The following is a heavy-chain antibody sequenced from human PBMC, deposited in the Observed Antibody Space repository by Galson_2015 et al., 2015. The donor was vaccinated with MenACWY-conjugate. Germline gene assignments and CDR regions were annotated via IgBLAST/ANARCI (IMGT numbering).Heavy chain of an antibody. J-gene: IGHJ6*02. Sequence: SLRLSCAASGFIFSSYAMSWVRQAPGKGLEWVSYISSSRSTIYYADSVKGRFTISRDNAKNSLYLQMNSLRAEDTAMYYCARDSTGNWNDFVYSYYGMDVWGQGTTVTVSS. CDR2: ISSSRSTI. CDR3: ARDSTGNWNDFVYSYYGMDV. D-gene: IGHD1-1*01. CDR1: GFIFSSYA. V-gene: IGHV3-48*04.